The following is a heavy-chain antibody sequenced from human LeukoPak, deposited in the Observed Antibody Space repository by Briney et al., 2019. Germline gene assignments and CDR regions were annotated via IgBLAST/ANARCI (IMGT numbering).Heavy chain of an antibody. V-gene: IGHV3-74*01. CDR1: XXXXXNXW. D-gene: IGHD3-16*01. CDR3: ARGGGLDV. Sequence: SXXXSCAXXXXXXXNXWMHXVXQXPGXGLLWVSRINSDGSSTVYADSVKGRFTISRDNAKNSLYLQMSNLRAEDTAVYFCARGGGLDVWGQGATVTVSS. CDR2: INSDGSST. J-gene: IGHJ6*02.